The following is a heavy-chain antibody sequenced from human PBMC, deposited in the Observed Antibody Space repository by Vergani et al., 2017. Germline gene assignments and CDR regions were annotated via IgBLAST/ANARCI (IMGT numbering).Heavy chain of an antibody. Sequence: QVQLVQSGAEVKKPGASVKVSCKASGYTFTSYGISWVRQAPGQGLEWMGWISAYNGNTNYAQKLQGRVTMTTDTSTSTAYMELSSLRSEDTAVYYCEREPYCGGDCYSGGTYYGMDVWGQGTTVTVSS. D-gene: IGHD2-21*02. V-gene: IGHV1-18*01. CDR1: GYTFTSYG. CDR3: EREPYCGGDCYSGGTYYGMDV. CDR2: ISAYNGNT. J-gene: IGHJ6*02.